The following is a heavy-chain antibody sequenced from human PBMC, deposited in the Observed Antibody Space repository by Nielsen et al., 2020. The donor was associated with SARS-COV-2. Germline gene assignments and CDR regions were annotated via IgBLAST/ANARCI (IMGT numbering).Heavy chain of an antibody. CDR1: GYTFTSYG. J-gene: IGHJ6*02. CDR3: ARFRADYDYVWGSYRPFGMDV. CDR2: ISAYNGNT. D-gene: IGHD3-16*02. V-gene: IGHV1-18*01. Sequence: ASVKVSCKASGYTFTSYGISWVRQAPGHGLEWMGWISAYNGNTNYAQKLQGRVTMTTDTSTSTAYMELRSLRSDDTAVYYCARFRADYDYVWGSYRPFGMDVWGQGTTVTVSS.